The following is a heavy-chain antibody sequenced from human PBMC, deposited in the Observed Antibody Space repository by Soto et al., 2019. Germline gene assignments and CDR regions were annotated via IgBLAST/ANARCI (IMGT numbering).Heavy chain of an antibody. CDR1: GDSVSSPYY. CDR2: VFHTGTT. Sequence: QVQLQESGPGLVKPSGTLSLMCAVSGDSVSSPYYWCWVRQPPGKGLEWIGEVFHTGTTSYNPSLRSRVTISMDKSINQFSLDLSSVTAADTAVDYCARSAGWYAIHAWGPGTLVIVSS. V-gene: IGHV4-4*02. D-gene: IGHD6-19*01. J-gene: IGHJ5*02. CDR3: ARSAGWYAIHA.